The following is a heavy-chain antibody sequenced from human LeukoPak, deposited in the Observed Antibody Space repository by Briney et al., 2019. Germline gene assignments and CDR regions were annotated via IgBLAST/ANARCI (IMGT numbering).Heavy chain of an antibody. CDR3: AKVGTNFLRYHFDS. D-gene: IGHD1-1*01. Sequence: PGGSLRLSCAASGFTFGTYAMHWVRQAPGKGLEWVAVLSDDGNKEYYADSVKGRFTISRDNSKNTLYLQMNGLSAEDTAVYYCAKVGTNFLRYHFDSWGRGTLVTVSS. CDR1: GFTFGTYA. J-gene: IGHJ4*02. V-gene: IGHV3-30-3*01. CDR2: LSDDGNKE.